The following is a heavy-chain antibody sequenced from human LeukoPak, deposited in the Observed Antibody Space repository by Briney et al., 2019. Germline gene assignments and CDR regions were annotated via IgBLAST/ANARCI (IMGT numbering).Heavy chain of an antibody. J-gene: IGHJ4*02. CDR3: ARSQRTFYYGSGTSFDS. CDR2: INHSGST. D-gene: IGHD3-10*01. V-gene: IGHV4-34*01. CDR1: GGSFSGYY. Sequence: SETLSLTCAVYGGSFSGYYWSWIRQPPGKGLEWIGEINHSGSTNYNPSLKSRVTISVDTSKNQFSLKLSSVTAADTAVYYCARSQRTFYYGSGTSFDSWGQGTLVTVSS.